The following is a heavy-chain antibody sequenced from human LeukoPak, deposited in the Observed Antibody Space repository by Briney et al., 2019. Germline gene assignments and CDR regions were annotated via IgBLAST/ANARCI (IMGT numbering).Heavy chain of an antibody. D-gene: IGHD3-10*01. Sequence: GESLKISCKGSGYSFTSYWIGWVRQMPGKGLEWMGIIYPGDSDTTYSPSFQGQVSISADKSISTAYLQWSSLKASDTAMYYCARGQGSTMVRGVSPPGYWGQGTLVTVSS. V-gene: IGHV5-51*01. CDR1: GYSFTSYW. CDR2: IYPGDSDT. J-gene: IGHJ4*02. CDR3: ARGQGSTMVRGVSPPGY.